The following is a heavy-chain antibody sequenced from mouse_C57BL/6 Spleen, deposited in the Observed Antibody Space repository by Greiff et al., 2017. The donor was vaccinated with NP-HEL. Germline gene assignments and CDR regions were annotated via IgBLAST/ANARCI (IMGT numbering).Heavy chain of an antibody. CDR2: ILPGSGST. J-gene: IGHJ2*01. D-gene: IGHD1-1*01. CDR1: GYTFTGYW. V-gene: IGHV1-9*01. CDR3: ARRGITTVVEGVFDY. Sequence: QVQLQQPGAELVKPGASVKLSCKATGYTFTGYWIEWVKQRPGHGLEWIGEILPGSGSTNYNEKFKGKATFTADTSSNTAYMQLSSLTTEDSAIYYCARRGITTVVEGVFDYWGQGTTLTVSS.